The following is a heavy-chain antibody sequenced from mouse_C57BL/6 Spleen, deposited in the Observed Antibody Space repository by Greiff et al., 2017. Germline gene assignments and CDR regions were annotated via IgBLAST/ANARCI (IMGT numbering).Heavy chain of an antibody. J-gene: IGHJ3*01. CDR3: ARMGYSIAWFAY. CDR1: GYTFTDYY. Sequence: VQLQQSGPELVKPGASVKISCKASGYTFTDYYMNWVKQSHGKSLEWIGDINPNNGGTSYNQKFKGKATLTVDKSSSTAYMELRSPTSEDSAVYYCARMGYSIAWFAYWGQGTLVTVSA. D-gene: IGHD2-5*01. V-gene: IGHV1-26*01. CDR2: INPNNGGT.